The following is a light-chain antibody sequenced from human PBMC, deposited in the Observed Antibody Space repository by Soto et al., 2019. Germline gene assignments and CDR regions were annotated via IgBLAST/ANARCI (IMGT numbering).Light chain of an antibody. Sequence: EIVLTQSPATLSLSPGERATLSCRASQSIRSSYLAWYQKHPGQAPRLINDGASTRAAGTPARFSGSWSGTYFTLIISRLAQEYFAVYYRQQYGSSGTFGQGTKVDI. CDR2: GAS. CDR1: QSIRSSY. V-gene: IGKV3-20*01. J-gene: IGKJ1*01. CDR3: QQYGSSGT.